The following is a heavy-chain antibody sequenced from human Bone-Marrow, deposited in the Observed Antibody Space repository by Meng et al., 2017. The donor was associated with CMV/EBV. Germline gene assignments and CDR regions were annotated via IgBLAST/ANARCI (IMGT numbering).Heavy chain of an antibody. J-gene: IGHJ1*01. Sequence: GESLKISCAASGFTFSSYAMEWVRQAPGKGLQWVAFIRFDGRNKYYADFVKGRFTISRDNAKNSLSLQMNSLRAEDTAVYYCARAARGGATSAQYFQYWGQGTLVTVSS. V-gene: IGHV3-30*02. D-gene: IGHD1-26*01. CDR2: IRFDGRNK. CDR3: ARAARGGATSAQYFQY. CDR1: GFTFSSYA.